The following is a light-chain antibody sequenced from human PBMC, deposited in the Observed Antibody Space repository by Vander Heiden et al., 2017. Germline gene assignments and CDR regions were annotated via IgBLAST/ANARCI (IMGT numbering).Light chain of an antibody. Sequence: DIQLTQSPSFLSASVGDRVTITCRASQAISSYLAWYQQKPGKAPKLLIYAASSLQSGVPSRFSGSESGTEFTLTISSLQPEDFATYYCQQLNSYPLTFGGGTKVEIK. CDR1: QAISSY. V-gene: IGKV1-9*01. CDR3: QQLNSYPLT. CDR2: AAS. J-gene: IGKJ4*01.